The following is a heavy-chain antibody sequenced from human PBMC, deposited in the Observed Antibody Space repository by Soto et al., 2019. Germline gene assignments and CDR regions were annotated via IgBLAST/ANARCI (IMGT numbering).Heavy chain of an antibody. Sequence: TSETLSLTCAVYGGSFSGYYWSWIRQPPGKGLEWIGEINHSGSTNYNPSLKSRVTISVDTSKNQFSLKLSSVTAADTAVYYCARGEDIVLMVYAIPVISRGPILAWGKGTTVTVSS. D-gene: IGHD2-8*01. J-gene: IGHJ6*04. CDR3: ARGEDIVLMVYAIPVISRGPILA. V-gene: IGHV4-34*01. CDR1: GGSFSGYY. CDR2: INHSGST.